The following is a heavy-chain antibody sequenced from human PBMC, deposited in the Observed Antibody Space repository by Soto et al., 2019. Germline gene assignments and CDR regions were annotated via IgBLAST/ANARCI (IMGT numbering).Heavy chain of an antibody. V-gene: IGHV4-4*07. J-gene: IGHJ4*02. CDR1: GGSINTFY. CDR3: AREGSYSAYNFAHGIQLWSFDF. Sequence: SETLSLTCTVSGGSINTFYWSWVRQPAGKGLEWIGRIFSSGSTSFDPSLESRVAMSVGTSKNHFSLNLSSVTAADMAVYYCAREGSYSAYNFAHGIQLWSFDFWGQGALVTVSS. CDR2: IFSSGST. D-gene: IGHD5-12*01.